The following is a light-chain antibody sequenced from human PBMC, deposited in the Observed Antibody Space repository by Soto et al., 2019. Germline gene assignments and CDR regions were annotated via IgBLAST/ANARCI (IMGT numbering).Light chain of an antibody. Sequence: DIQMTQSPSSLSASVGDRVTITCRASQSISSYLNWYQQKPGKAPKLLIYAASSLQSRVPSRFSGSGSGTDFTLTISSLQPEDVATYYCQQSYSTPQTFGQGTKLEIK. CDR2: AAS. J-gene: IGKJ2*01. CDR1: QSISSY. CDR3: QQSYSTPQT. V-gene: IGKV1-39*01.